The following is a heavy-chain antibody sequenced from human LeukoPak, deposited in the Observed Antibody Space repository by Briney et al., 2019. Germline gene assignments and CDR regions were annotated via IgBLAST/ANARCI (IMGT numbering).Heavy chain of an antibody. CDR3: AKRADIVLMVYHFDY. Sequence: GGSLRLSCAASGFTFSSYAMSWVRQAPGKGLEWVSAICGSGGSTYYADSVKGRFTISRDNSKNTLYLQMNSLRAEDTAVYYCAKRADIVLMVYHFDYWGQGTLVTVSS. J-gene: IGHJ4*02. D-gene: IGHD2-8*01. V-gene: IGHV3-23*01. CDR1: GFTFSSYA. CDR2: ICGSGGST.